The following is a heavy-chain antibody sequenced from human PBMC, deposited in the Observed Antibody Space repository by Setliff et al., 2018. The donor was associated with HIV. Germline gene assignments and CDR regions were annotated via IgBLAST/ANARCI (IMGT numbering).Heavy chain of an antibody. V-gene: IGHV3-48*04. Sequence: GGSLRLSCAASGFTFNTYWMDWVRRAPGKGLEWLSYISDSRNPIKYEDSVKGRFTISRDNAKNSLYLQLNSLRVDDTAVYYCARDIGRDYDTTEDWFDPWGQGTLVTVSS. CDR3: ARDIGRDYDTTEDWFDP. J-gene: IGHJ5*02. CDR1: GFTFNTYW. CDR2: ISDSRNPI. D-gene: IGHD3-22*01.